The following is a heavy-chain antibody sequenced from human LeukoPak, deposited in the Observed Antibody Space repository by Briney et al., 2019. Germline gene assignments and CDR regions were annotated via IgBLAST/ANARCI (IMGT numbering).Heavy chain of an antibody. CDR2: ISWNSGSI. CDR3: ARDRVGATTNFDY. J-gene: IGHJ4*02. D-gene: IGHD1-26*01. V-gene: IGHV3-9*01. Sequence: PGGSLRLSCAASGFTFDDYAMHWVRQAPGKGLEWISGISWNSGSIGYADSVKGRFTISRDNAKNSLYLRMNSLRAEDTAVYYCARDRVGATTNFDYWGQGTLVTVSS. CDR1: GFTFDDYA.